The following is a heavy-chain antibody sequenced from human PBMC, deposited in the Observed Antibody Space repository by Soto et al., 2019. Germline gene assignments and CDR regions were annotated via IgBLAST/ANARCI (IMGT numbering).Heavy chain of an antibody. J-gene: IGHJ6*02. CDR2: TNPHGRTT. D-gene: IGHD3-16*01. V-gene: IGHV1-46*01. CDR3: ARVQMGPRRALMDV. Sequence: ASGKVSCEASRDMFTYSFFHWVLQAPGQGLEWMGITNPHGRTTNYEQRFKGRVNMTWDTSASTVYMEVTSLRPEDTAVYYCARVQMGPRRALMDVWGQGTRVTVSS. CDR1: RDMFTYSF.